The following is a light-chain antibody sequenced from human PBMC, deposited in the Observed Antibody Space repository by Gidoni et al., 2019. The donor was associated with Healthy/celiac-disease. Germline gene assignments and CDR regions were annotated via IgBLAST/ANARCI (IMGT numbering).Light chain of an antibody. CDR1: QRVSSSY. CDR2: GAS. CDR3: QQYGSSPWT. J-gene: IGKJ1*01. Sequence: ELVFTQSPGTLSLSPGERATLSCRASQRVSSSYLAWYQQKPGQAPRLLIYGASSRATGIPDRFSGSGSGTDFTLTISRLEPEDFAVYYCQQYGSSPWTFGQGTKVEIK. V-gene: IGKV3-20*01.